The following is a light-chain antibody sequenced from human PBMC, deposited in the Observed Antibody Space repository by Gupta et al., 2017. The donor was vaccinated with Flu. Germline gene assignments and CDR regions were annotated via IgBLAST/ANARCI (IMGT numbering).Light chain of an antibody. V-gene: IGKV1-33*01. CDR2: DAS. CDR1: QDISNY. Sequence: DIQMTQSPSSLSASVGDRVTVTCQASQDISNYLNWYQQKPEKAPNLLIYDASNLETGVPSRFSGSGSATDFTFTISTLQPEDVATYFCQQYDDHPLTFGEGTKVEIK. J-gene: IGKJ4*01. CDR3: QQYDDHPLT.